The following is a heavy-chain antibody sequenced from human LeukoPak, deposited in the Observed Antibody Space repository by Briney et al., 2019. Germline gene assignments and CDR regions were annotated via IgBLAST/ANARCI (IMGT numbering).Heavy chain of an antibody. J-gene: IGHJ4*02. CDR3: ARPRDSGWSKTWDY. D-gene: IGHD6-13*01. CDR1: GFAFRIYL. Sequence: PGGSLRLSCEGSGFAFRIYLMTWVRQAPGKGLEWVANIKQDGSEKYYVDSVKGRFTISRDNAQNSLYLQMNSLRAEDTAVYYCARPRDSGWSKTWDYWGQGTLVTVSS. V-gene: IGHV3-7*03. CDR2: IKQDGSEK.